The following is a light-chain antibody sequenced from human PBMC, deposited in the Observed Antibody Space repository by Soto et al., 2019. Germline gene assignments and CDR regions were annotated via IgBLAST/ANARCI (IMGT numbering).Light chain of an antibody. Sequence: QMTQSPSSLSASVGETIIITCRASRDVGSDVSWYQQKPGQAPKLLIYAASNLYTGVPSRFSGSGSGTDFTLTISNLQPEGFATYYCQQVKSYPLGFGGGTKVDI. J-gene: IGKJ4*01. V-gene: IGKV1-17*02. CDR2: AAS. CDR1: RDVGSD. CDR3: QQVKSYPLG.